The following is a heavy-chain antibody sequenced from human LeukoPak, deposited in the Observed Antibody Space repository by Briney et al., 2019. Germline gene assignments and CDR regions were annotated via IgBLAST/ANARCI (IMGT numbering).Heavy chain of an antibody. CDR2: IYYSGST. CDR3: ARGLYYDFWSGYLSPYYYYYMDV. CDR1: GGSISSYY. J-gene: IGHJ6*03. Sequence: SETLSLTCTVSGGSISSYYWSWIRQPPGKGLEWIGYIYYSGSTNYNPSLKSRVTISVDTSKNQFSLKLSSVTAADTAVYYCARGLYYDFWSGYLSPYYYYYMDVWGKGTTVTVSS. D-gene: IGHD3-3*01. V-gene: IGHV4-59*01.